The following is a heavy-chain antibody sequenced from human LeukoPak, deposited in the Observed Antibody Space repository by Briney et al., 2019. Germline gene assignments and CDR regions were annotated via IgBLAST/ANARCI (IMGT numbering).Heavy chain of an antibody. V-gene: IGHV1-2*02. CDR2: MHPGNGDT. J-gene: IGHJ4*02. Sequence: ASVKVSCKASGYRFISNYIQWVRQAPGLGPEWMGWMHPGNGDTRYAEKFQGRVTMTRDTSINTAYMDLSSLRSDDTAVYYCAREGSYCVGGDCYSFDFWGQGTLITVSS. CDR1: GYRFISNY. CDR3: AREGSYCVGGDCYSFDF. D-gene: IGHD2-21*02.